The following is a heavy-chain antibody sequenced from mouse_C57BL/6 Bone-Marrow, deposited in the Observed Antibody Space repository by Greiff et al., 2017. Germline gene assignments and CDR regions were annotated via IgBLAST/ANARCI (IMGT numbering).Heavy chain of an antibody. CDR1: GYTFTSYW. V-gene: IGHV1-50*01. J-gene: IGHJ2*01. CDR2: IDPSDSYT. CDR3: ARGWAFDY. Sequence: VQLQQPGAELVKPGASVKLSCKASGYTFTSYWMQWVKQRPGQGLEWIGEIDPSDSYTNYNQKFKGKATLTVDTSSSTAYMQLSSLTSEDSAVYYCARGWAFDYWGQGTTLTVSS. D-gene: IGHD2-3*01.